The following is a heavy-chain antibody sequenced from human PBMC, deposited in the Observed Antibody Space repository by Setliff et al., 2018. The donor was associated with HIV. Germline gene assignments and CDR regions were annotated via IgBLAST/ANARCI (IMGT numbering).Heavy chain of an antibody. CDR2: IDPSDSYI. CDR1: GYTFTNYA. J-gene: IGHJ3*02. D-gene: IGHD6-19*01. V-gene: IGHV5-10-1*01. Sequence: KVSCKASGYTFTNYAIHWVRQMPGKGLEWMGRIDPSDSYINYGPSFQGHVTISADKSTNTAFLQWSSLKASDSAMYYCSRGIAVAGHDFANTPGDIWGQGTMVTVSS. CDR3: SRGIAVAGHDFANTPGDI.